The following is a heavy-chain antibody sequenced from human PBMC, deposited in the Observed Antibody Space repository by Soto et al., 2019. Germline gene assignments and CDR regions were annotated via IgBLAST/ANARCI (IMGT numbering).Heavy chain of an antibody. V-gene: IGHV5-10-1*01. D-gene: IGHD3-3*01. CDR1: GYSFTSYW. CDR3: ARTDFWTGYKASDV. CDR2: IDPSDSDT. J-gene: IGHJ6*02. Sequence: XESLRLSCKGSGYSFTSYWISWVLQLPGKGLEWLGRIDPSDSDTNYSPSFQGHVTISADKSISTAYLQWSSLKASDTAMYYCARTDFWTGYKASDVWGQGTTVTVSS.